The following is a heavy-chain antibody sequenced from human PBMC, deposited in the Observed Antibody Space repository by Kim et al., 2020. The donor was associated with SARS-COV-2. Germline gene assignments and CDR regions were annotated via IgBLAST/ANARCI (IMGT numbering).Heavy chain of an antibody. Sequence: GGSLRLSCAASGFTFGDYAMHWVRQAPGKGLEWVSGISWNSGSIGYADSVKGRFTISRDNAKNSLYLQMNSLRAEDTALYYCAKEGVGATHFDYWGQGTLLTVSS. CDR2: ISWNSGSI. D-gene: IGHD1-26*01. J-gene: IGHJ4*02. CDR1: GFTFGDYA. CDR3: AKEGVGATHFDY. V-gene: IGHV3-9*01.